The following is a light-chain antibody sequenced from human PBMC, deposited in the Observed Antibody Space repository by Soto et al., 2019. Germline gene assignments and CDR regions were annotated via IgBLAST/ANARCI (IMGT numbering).Light chain of an antibody. CDR2: GAR. V-gene: IGKV3D-15*01. CDR3: QQYGTSPWT. CDR1: QSVSSN. J-gene: IGKJ1*01. Sequence: EIVMTQSPATLSVSPGERATLSCRASQSVSSNLAWYQQKPGQAPRLLIYGARTRATGVPDRFSASGSGTDFSLTISRLEPEDFAVYYCQQYGTSPWTFGQGTKVDIK.